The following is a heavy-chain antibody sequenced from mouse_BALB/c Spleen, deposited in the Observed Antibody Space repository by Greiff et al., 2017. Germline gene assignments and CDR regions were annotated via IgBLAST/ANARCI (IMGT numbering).Heavy chain of an antibody. D-gene: IGHD1-2*01. CDR3: ARQNYGYLYDAMDY. V-gene: IGHV5-6*01. CDR1: GFTFSSYG. J-gene: IGHJ4*01. CDR2: ISSGGSYT. Sequence: EVKVVESGGDLVKPGGSLKLSCAASGFTFSSYGMSWVRQTPDKRLEWVATISSGGSYTYYPDSVKGRFTISRDNAKNTLYLQMSSLKSEDTAMYYCARQNYGYLYDAMDYWGQGTSVTVSA.